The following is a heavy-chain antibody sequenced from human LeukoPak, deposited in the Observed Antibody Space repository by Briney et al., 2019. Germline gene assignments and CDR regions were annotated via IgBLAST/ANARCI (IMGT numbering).Heavy chain of an antibody. CDR3: ARLMTTVTLDAFDI. D-gene: IGHD4-17*01. Sequence: SETLSLTCAVYGGSFSGYYWSWIRQPPGKGLEWIGEINHSGSTNYNPSLKSRVTISVDTSKNQFSLKLSSVTAADTAVYYCARLMTTVTLDAFDIWGQGTMVTVSS. J-gene: IGHJ3*02. CDR1: GGSFSGYY. CDR2: INHSGST. V-gene: IGHV4-34*01.